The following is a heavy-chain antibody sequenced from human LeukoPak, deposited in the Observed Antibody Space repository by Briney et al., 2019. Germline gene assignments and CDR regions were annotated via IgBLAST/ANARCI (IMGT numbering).Heavy chain of an antibody. D-gene: IGHD3-22*01. Sequence: GGPLRLSCAASGFIFSSYSMIWVRQSPGKGLECVSYISSSGTTTYYADSVKGRFTISRDNAKNSLYLQMNSLRAEDTAVYYCARHRLGDYWGQGTLVTVSS. V-gene: IGHV3-48*01. CDR1: GFIFSSYS. J-gene: IGHJ4*02. CDR2: ISSSGTTT. CDR3: ARHRLGDY.